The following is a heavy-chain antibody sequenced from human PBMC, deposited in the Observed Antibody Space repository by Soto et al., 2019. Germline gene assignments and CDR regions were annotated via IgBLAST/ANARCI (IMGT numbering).Heavy chain of an antibody. J-gene: IGHJ6*02. D-gene: IGHD6-13*01. CDR2: IIPIFGTA. V-gene: IGHV1-69*01. CDR3: ARWGHSSSWYGGDYYYGMDV. Sequence: VQLVQSGAEVKKPGSSVKVSCKASGGTFSSYAISWVRQAPGQGLEWMGGIIPIFGTANYAQKFQGRVTITADESTSTAYMELSSLRSEDTAVYYCARWGHSSSWYGGDYYYGMDVWGQGTTVTVSS. CDR1: GGTFSSYA.